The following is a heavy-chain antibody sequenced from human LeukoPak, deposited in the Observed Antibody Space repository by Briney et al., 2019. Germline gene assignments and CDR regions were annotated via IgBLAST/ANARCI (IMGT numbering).Heavy chain of an antibody. Sequence: ASVKVSCKASGYTFTSYGISWVRQAPGQGLEWMRWISAYNGNTNYAQKLQGRVTMTTDTSTSTAYMELSSLRSEDTAVYYCARGFLVDVVVPAYFQHWGQGTLVTVSS. V-gene: IGHV1-18*01. CDR1: GYTFTSYG. J-gene: IGHJ1*01. CDR2: ISAYNGNT. D-gene: IGHD2-2*01. CDR3: ARGFLVDVVVPAYFQH.